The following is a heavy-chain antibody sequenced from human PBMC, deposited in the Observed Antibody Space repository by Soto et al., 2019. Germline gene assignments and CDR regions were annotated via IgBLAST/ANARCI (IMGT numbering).Heavy chain of an antibody. D-gene: IGHD2-2*01. V-gene: IGHV4-4*02. CDR3: ARLRADIVVVPAAIWFDP. J-gene: IGHJ5*02. CDR2: IYHSGST. Sequence: QVQLQESGPGLVKPSGTLSLTCAVSGGSISSSNWWSWVRQPPGKGLEWIGEIYHSGSTNYNPSLKSRVTMSVDNSKNHFSLKLSSVTAADTAVYYCARLRADIVVVPAAIWFDPWGQGTLVTVSS. CDR1: GGSISSSNW.